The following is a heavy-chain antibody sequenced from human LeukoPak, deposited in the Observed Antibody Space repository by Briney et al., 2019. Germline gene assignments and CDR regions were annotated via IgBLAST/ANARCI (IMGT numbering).Heavy chain of an antibody. CDR1: GFTFSSFS. CDR3: SREHALGDF. V-gene: IGHV3-21*01. J-gene: IGHJ4*02. D-gene: IGHD2-2*01. Sequence: PGGSLRLSCAASGFTFSSFSMNWIRQAPGKGLEWVSSTTSSSSYKYYADSVKGRFTISRENAKNSLYLQMNSLRAEDTAVYYCSREHALGDFWGQGSLVTVSS. CDR2: TTSSSSYK.